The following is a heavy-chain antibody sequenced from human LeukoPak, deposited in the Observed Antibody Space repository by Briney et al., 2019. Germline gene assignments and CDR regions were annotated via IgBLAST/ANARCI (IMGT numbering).Heavy chain of an antibody. CDR1: GFSFTTYA. CDR3: AKGTSMIDY. V-gene: IGHV3-23*01. J-gene: IGHJ4*02. D-gene: IGHD5-18*01. Sequence: GGSLRLSCAASGFSFTTYAMSWVRQAPGKGLEWVSGISGSGGNTYYADSVKGRLTISRDNSKNTLYLQMNSLRGEDTAVYYCAKGTSMIDYWGQGTLVTVSS. CDR2: ISGSGGNT.